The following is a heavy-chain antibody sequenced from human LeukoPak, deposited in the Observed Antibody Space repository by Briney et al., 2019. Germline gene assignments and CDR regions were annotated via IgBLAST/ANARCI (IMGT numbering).Heavy chain of an antibody. CDR1: GFTFSSYG. CDR3: AKEFPNYDFWSGYSGTDY. CDR2: IRYDGSNK. J-gene: IGHJ4*02. Sequence: PGGSLRLSCAASGFTFSSYGMHWVRQAPGKGLEWVAFIRYDGSNKYYADSVKGRFTISRDNSKNTLYLQMNSLRAEDTAVYYCAKEFPNYDFWSGYSGTDYWGQGTLVTVSS. D-gene: IGHD3-3*01. V-gene: IGHV3-30*02.